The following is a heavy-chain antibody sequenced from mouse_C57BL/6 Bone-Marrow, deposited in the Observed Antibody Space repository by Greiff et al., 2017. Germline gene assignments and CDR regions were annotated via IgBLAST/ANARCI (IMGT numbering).Heavy chain of an antibody. Sequence: EVQLQQSGAELVRPGASVKLSCTASGFNIKDDYMHWVKQRPEQGLEWIGWIDPENGDTEYASKFQGKATITADTSSNTAYLQLSSLTSEDTAVYYCTTWVGYDGDYWGQGTTLTVSS. CDR1: GFNIKDDY. V-gene: IGHV14-4*01. J-gene: IGHJ2*01. D-gene: IGHD2-2*01. CDR3: TTWVGYDGDY. CDR2: IDPENGDT.